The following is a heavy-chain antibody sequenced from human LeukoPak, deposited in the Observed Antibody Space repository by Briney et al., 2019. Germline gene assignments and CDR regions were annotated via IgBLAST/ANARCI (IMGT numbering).Heavy chain of an antibody. CDR1: GLTCIRYA. CDR3: AREEHSTVTARVSYFDY. CDR2: ISYDGSNK. V-gene: IGHV3-30*01. J-gene: IGHJ4*02. D-gene: IGHD4-17*01. Sequence: SLRHSSATSGLTCIRYAMNWGRQASGKGLEWVAVISYDGSNKYYADSVKGRFTISRDNSKNTLYLQMNSLRAEDTAVYYCAREEHSTVTARVSYFDYWGQGALVTVSS.